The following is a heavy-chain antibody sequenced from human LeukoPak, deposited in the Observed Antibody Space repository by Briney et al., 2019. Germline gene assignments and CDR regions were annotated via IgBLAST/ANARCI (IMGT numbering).Heavy chain of an antibody. CDR2: IIPILGIA. J-gene: IGHJ4*02. D-gene: IGHD3-16*01. CDR1: GGTFSSYA. V-gene: IGHV1-69*04. CDR3: ARGRGPGGNY. Sequence: ASVKVSCKASGGTFSSYAISWVRQAPGQGPEWMGRIIPILGIANYAQKFQGRVTITADKSTSTAYMELSSLRSEDTAVYYCARGRGPGGNYWGQGTLVIVSS.